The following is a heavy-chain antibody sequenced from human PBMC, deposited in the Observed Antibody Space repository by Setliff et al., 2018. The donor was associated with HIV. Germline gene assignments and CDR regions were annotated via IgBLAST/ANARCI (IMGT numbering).Heavy chain of an antibody. CDR1: GGSFSDNY. D-gene: IGHD3-3*01. V-gene: IGHV4-34*01. CDR2: INHSGRT. CDR3: ARIFGDQGYYYGMDV. J-gene: IGHJ6*02. Sequence: PSETLSLTCAVYGGSFSDNYWSWIRQSPGKGLEWIGEINHSGRTKYSPSLRSRVSISVDTSKTQFSLKLSSVIAADTAVYYCARIFGDQGYYYGMDVWGQGTTVTVSS.